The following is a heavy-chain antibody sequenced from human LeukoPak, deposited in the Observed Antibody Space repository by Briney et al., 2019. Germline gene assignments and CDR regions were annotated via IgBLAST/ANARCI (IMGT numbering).Heavy chain of an antibody. D-gene: IGHD1-26*01. CDR2: IYSGGTI. V-gene: IGHV3-53*01. CDR3: ARHGGIVDDAFDI. J-gene: IGHJ3*02. CDR1: GFTVSNNY. Sequence: GGSLRLSCAASGFTVSNNYMNWVRQAPGKGLEWVSVIYSGGTIYYADSVKGRFTISRDNSNNKVYLQMNSLRVEDTAVYYCARHGGIVDDAFDIWGQGTMVTVSS.